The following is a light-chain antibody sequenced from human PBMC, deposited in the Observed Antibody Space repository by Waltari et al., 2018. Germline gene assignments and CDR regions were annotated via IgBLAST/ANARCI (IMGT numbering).Light chain of an antibody. J-gene: IGKJ3*01. CDR3: QHRDNWLFT. CDR1: QTVGTH. V-gene: IGKV3-11*01. Sequence: EIVLTQSPVTLSLSPGERATLSCRASQTVGTHLAWYQHKPGQAPRLLIYNASLSASGIPARFSGSGSGTDFTLTISHLEPEDFAFYYCQHRDNWLFTFGPGTKVEVK. CDR2: NAS.